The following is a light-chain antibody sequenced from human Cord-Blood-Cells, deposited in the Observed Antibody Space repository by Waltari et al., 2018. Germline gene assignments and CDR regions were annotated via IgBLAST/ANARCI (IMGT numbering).Light chain of an antibody. CDR3: QQYNHWPQYT. CDR1: QSVSRH. CDR2: GAS. V-gene: IGKV3-15*01. J-gene: IGKJ2*01. Sequence: EIVMTQSPATLSVSPGERATLPCRPSQSVSRHLAWYQQKPGQAPRPLIYGASTRATGSPARFSGSGSGTEFTLTISSLQSEDVAVHYCQQYNHWPQYTCNQGTKLEIK.